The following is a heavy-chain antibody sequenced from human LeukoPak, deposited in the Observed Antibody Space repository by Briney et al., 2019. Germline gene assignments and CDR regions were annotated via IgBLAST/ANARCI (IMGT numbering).Heavy chain of an antibody. V-gene: IGHV1-69*13. CDR2: IIPIFGTA. CDR3: ARGGYYYDSSGYSHLPDY. J-gene: IGHJ4*02. D-gene: IGHD3-22*01. CDR1: GGTFSSYA. Sequence: ASVKVSCKASGGTFSSYAISWVRQAPGQGLEWMGGIIPIFGTANYAQKFQGRVTITADESTSTAYMELSSLRSEDTAVYYCARGGYYYDSSGYSHLPDYWGQGTLVTVSA.